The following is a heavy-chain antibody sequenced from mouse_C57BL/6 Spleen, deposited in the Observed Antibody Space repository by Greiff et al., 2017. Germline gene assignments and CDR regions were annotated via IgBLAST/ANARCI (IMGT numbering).Heavy chain of an antibody. V-gene: IGHV5-17*01. CDR3: ARRDLTVLFAY. Sequence: EVNVVESGGGLVKPGGSLKFSCAASGFTFSDSGMHWVRQAPEKGLEWVAYISRGSSTIYYADTVKGRFTISRDNAKNTLFLHMTSLRSEDTAMYYCARRDLTVLFAYWGQGTLVTVSA. J-gene: IGHJ3*01. CDR1: GFTFSDSG. CDR2: ISRGSSTI.